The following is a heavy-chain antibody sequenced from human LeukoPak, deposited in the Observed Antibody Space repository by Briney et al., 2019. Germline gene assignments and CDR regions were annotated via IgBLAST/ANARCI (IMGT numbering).Heavy chain of an antibody. V-gene: IGHV3-74*01. CDR1: GFTFSSYW. D-gene: IGHD2-2*01. Sequence: SGGSLRLSCAASGFTFSSYWMHWVRQAPGKGLVWVSRINSDGSSTSYADSVKGRFTISRDNAKNTLYLQMNSLRAEDTAVYYCARGRAVVQAARKPHDAFDIWGQGTMVTVSS. CDR2: INSDGSST. CDR3: ARGRAVVQAARKPHDAFDI. J-gene: IGHJ3*02.